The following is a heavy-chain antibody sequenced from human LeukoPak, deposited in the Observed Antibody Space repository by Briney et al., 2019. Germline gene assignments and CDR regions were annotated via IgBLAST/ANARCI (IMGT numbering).Heavy chain of an antibody. V-gene: IGHV3-21*01. CDR1: GFTFSSYS. J-gene: IGHJ4*02. CDR3: AGNQRGYSYAPFDY. Sequence: PGGSLRLSCAASGFTFSSYSMNWVRQAPGKGLEWVSSISSSSSCIYYADSVKGRFTISRDNAKNSLYLQMNSLRAEDTAVYYCAGNQRGYSYAPFDYWGQGTLVTVSS. D-gene: IGHD5-18*01. CDR2: ISSSSSCI.